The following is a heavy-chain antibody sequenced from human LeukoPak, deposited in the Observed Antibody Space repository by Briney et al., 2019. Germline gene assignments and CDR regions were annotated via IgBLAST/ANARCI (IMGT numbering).Heavy chain of an antibody. J-gene: IGHJ3*02. Sequence: SQTLSLTCTVSGGSISSGDYYWSWIRQPPGKGLEWIGYIYYSGSTYYNPSLKSRVTISVDTSKNQFSLKLSSVTAADTAVYYCASRSYYYDSSGYDACDIWGQGTMVTVSS. D-gene: IGHD3-22*01. CDR1: GGSISSGDYY. CDR3: ASRSYYYDSSGYDACDI. CDR2: IYYSGST. V-gene: IGHV4-30-4*08.